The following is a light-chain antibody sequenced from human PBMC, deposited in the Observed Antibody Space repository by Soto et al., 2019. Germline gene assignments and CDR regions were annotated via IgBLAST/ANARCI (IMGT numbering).Light chain of an antibody. V-gene: IGKV1-9*01. CDR3: QQYHIWPSWT. Sequence: IQLTQSPSSLSASVGDRVTITCRASQGISRYLAWYQQKPGKAPKLLIYVASTLQSGVPSRFSGSGSGTDFTLTISSLQSEDFAVYFCQQYHIWPSWTFGQGTKVDIK. CDR2: VAS. J-gene: IGKJ1*01. CDR1: QGISRY.